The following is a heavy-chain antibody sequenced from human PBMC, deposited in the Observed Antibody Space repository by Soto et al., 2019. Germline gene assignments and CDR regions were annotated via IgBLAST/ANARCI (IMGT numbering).Heavy chain of an antibody. J-gene: IGHJ6*03. CDR3: ARLPGGVTIFGVVPYYYCMDV. CDR1: GGSFSGYY. Sequence: PSETLSLTCAVYGGSFSGYYWSWIRQPPGEGLEWIGEINHSGSTNYNPSLKSRVTISVDTSKNQFSLKLSSVTAADTAVYYCARLPGGVTIFGVVPYYYCMDVWGKGTTVTVSS. V-gene: IGHV4-34*01. CDR2: INHSGST. D-gene: IGHD3-3*01.